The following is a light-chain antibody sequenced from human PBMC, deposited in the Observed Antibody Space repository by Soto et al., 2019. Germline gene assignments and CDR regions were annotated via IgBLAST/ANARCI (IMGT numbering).Light chain of an antibody. V-gene: IGLV4-69*01. CDR2: LNSDGSH. CDR3: QTWDTGIVV. J-gene: IGLJ2*01. Sequence: QLVLTQSPSASASLGASVKLTCTLSSGHSTYAIAWHQQQPEKGPRYLMKLNSDGSHSKGDGTPDRFSGSSSGAERYLTISSLQSEDEADYYCQTWDTGIVVFGGGTKLTVL. CDR1: SGHSTYA.